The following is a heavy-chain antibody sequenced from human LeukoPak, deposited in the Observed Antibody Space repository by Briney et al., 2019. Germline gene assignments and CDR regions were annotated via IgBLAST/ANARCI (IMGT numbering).Heavy chain of an antibody. Sequence: GGSLRLSCAASGFTFSKYAMSWVRQAPGKGLEWVSTVNDRGTGTYYADSVKGRFAISRDNSKNTLSLQMISLRAEDTALYYCAKGLKTAVGPYMGYHYYMDVWGKGTTVTVSS. J-gene: IGHJ6*03. CDR1: GFTFSKYA. CDR3: AKGLKTAVGPYMGYHYYMDV. D-gene: IGHD5-18*01. V-gene: IGHV3-23*01. CDR2: VNDRGTGT.